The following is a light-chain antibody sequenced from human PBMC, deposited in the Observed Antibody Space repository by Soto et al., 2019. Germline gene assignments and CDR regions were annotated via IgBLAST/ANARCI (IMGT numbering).Light chain of an antibody. Sequence: EVVLTQSPGTLSLSPGERATLSCRASQSVSSSTYLAWYQQKVGQAPRLLIYDASSMATGIPDRFSGSGSGTDFTLTISRLEPEDFAVYYCQQYGSSPITFGQGTRLDIK. V-gene: IGKV3-20*01. J-gene: IGKJ5*01. CDR3: QQYGSSPIT. CDR2: DAS. CDR1: QSVSSSTY.